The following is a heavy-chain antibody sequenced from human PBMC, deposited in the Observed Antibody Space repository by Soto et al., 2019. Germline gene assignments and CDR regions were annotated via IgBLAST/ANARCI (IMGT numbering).Heavy chain of an antibody. Sequence: EVQLLESGGGLVQPGGSLRLSCEASGVTFIHHAMTWVRQAPGKGLEWVSSISESGATTYYADSVKGRFTISRDNPKNTLYLQMNSLRAEDTAMYYCAKDPSTGSADYWGQGTQVTVSS. CDR2: ISESGATT. J-gene: IGHJ4*02. D-gene: IGHD3-9*01. V-gene: IGHV3-23*01. CDR3: AKDPSTGSADY. CDR1: GVTFIHHA.